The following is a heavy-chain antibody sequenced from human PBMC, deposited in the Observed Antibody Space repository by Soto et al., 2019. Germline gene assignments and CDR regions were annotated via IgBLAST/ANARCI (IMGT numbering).Heavy chain of an antibody. CDR2: ISYDGSNK. Sequence: PGGSLRLSCAASGFTFSSYGMHWVRQAPGKGLEWVAVISYDGSNKYYADSVKGRFTIPRDNSKNTLYLQMNSLRAEDTAVYYCARSRFWSGYSHYYYYYGMDVWGQGTTVTVSS. J-gene: IGHJ6*02. CDR3: ARSRFWSGYSHYYYYYGMDV. CDR1: GFTFSSYG. V-gene: IGHV3-30*19. D-gene: IGHD3-3*01.